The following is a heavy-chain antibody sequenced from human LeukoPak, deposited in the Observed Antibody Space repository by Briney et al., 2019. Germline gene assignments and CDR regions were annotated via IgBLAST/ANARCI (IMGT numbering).Heavy chain of an antibody. V-gene: IGHV4-30-4*01. CDR2: IYYSGST. CDR3: ARRGDGYNPFDY. J-gene: IGHJ4*02. CDR1: GGSISSGDYY. Sequence: SETLSLTCTVSGGSISSGDYYWSWIRQPPGKGLEWIGYIYYSGSTYYNPSLKSRVTIPVDTSKNQFSLKLSSVPAAHTAVYYCARRGDGYNPFDYWGQGTLVTVSS. D-gene: IGHD5-24*01.